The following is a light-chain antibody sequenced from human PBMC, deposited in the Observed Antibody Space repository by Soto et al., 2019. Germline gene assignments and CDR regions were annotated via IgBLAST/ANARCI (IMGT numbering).Light chain of an antibody. CDR2: DVS. CDR1: SSDVGGYDY. V-gene: IGLV2-14*03. Sequence: QSALTQPASVSGSPGQSITIPCTGTSSDVGGYDYVSWYQQHPGKVPKLMIFDVSKRPSGVPNRFSGSKSGNTASLTISGLQAEDEADYYCSSYTSTNSLVFGRGTKVTV. J-gene: IGLJ2*01. CDR3: SSYTSTNSLV.